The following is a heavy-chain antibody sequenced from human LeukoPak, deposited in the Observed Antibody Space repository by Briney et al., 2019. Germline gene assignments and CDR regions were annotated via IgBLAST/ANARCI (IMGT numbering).Heavy chain of an antibody. J-gene: IGHJ5*02. CDR1: GFTVSDNY. D-gene: IGHD6-13*01. Sequence: GGSLRLSCAASGFTVSDNYMNWVRQTPGKGLEWVSVIYSGGGTYYADSVKGRFTISRDNAENTLYLQMNSLRAEDTAVYYCARGTWYSSWGQGTLVTVSS. CDR3: ARGTWYSS. V-gene: IGHV3-66*01. CDR2: IYSGGGT.